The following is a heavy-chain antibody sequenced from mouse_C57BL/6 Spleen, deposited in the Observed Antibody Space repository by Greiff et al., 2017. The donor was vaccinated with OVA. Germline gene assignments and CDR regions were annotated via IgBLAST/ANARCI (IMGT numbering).Heavy chain of an antibody. V-gene: IGHV1-82*01. Sequence: VKLQESGPELVKPGASVKISCKASGYAFSSSWMNWVKQRPGKGLEWIGRIYPGDGDTNYNGKFKGKATLTADKSSSTAYMQLSSLTSEDSAVYFCARWITTVVADAMDYWGQGTSVTVSS. J-gene: IGHJ4*01. CDR1: GYAFSSSW. CDR3: ARWITTVVADAMDY. CDR2: IYPGDGDT. D-gene: IGHD1-1*01.